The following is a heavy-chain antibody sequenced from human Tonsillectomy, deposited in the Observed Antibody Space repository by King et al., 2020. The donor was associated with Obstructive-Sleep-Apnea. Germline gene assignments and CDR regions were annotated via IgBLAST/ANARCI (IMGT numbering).Heavy chain of an antibody. CDR3: ARDRVLVVPAASSGLAY. Sequence: VQLVESGGGVVQPGRSLRLSCAASGCTFSSYAMHWVRQAPGKGLEGVAVISYDGSNKYYADSVKGLFTISRDNSKNTLYRQMNSLRAEDTAVYYCARDRVLVVPAASSGLAYWGQGTLVTVSS. CDR1: GCTFSSYA. V-gene: IGHV3-30*04. CDR2: ISYDGSNK. D-gene: IGHD2-2*01. J-gene: IGHJ4*02.